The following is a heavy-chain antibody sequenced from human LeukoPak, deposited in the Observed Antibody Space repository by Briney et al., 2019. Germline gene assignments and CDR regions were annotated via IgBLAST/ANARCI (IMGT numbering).Heavy chain of an antibody. CDR3: ARVLSKSLELSTPPLDY. J-gene: IGHJ4*02. CDR2: ISSSSSYI. V-gene: IGHV3-21*01. CDR1: GFTFSSYS. Sequence: GGSLRLSCAASGFTFSSYSMNWVRQAPGKGLEWVSSISSSSSYIYYADSVKGRFTISRDNAKNSLYLQTNSLRAEDTAVYYCARVLSKSLELSTPPLDYWGQGTLVTVSS. D-gene: IGHD3-16*02.